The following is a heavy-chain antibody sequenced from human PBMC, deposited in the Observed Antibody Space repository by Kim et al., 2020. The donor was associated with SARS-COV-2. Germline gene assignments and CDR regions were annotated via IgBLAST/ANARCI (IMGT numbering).Heavy chain of an antibody. V-gene: IGHV3-53*01. Sequence: GGSLRLSCAASGFTVSSNYMSWVRQAPGKGLEWVSVIYSGGSTYYADSVKGRFTISRDNSKNTLYLQMNSLRAEDTAVYYCARWGYSYGYDVRYYGMDVWGQGTTVTVSS. CDR3: ARWGYSYGYDVRYYGMDV. CDR1: GFTVSSNY. CDR2: IYSGGST. D-gene: IGHD5-18*01. J-gene: IGHJ6*02.